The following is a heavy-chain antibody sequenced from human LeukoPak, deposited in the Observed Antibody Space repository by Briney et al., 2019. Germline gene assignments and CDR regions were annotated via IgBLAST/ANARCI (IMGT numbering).Heavy chain of an antibody. J-gene: IGHJ3*02. CDR3: AKDTGRWLQSMDAFDI. Sequence: GGSLRLSCEASGFTFDDYAMHWVRQAPGKGLEWVSGISWNSGSIGYADSVKGRFTISRDNAKNSLYLQMNSLRAEDTALYYCAKDTGRWLQSMDAFDIWGQGTMVAVSS. D-gene: IGHD5-24*01. V-gene: IGHV3-9*01. CDR1: GFTFDDYA. CDR2: ISWNSGSI.